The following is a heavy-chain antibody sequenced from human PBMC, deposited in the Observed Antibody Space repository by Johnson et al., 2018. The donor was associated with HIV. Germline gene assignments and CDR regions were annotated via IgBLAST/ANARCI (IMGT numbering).Heavy chain of an antibody. Sequence: VQLVESGGGLAQPGGSLRLSCSASGFTFSTNVMSWVRQAPGKGLEWVASNIGGSGGATYFADSVKGRFTISRDNLRGILYLQMNSLRAADTAIYFCAKDLTYDNFWIGVWGDTFDFWGQGTKVIVSS. CDR3: AKDLTYDNFWIGVWGDTFDF. CDR2: IGGSGGAT. V-gene: IGHV3-23*04. D-gene: IGHD3-16*01. J-gene: IGHJ3*01. CDR1: GFTFSTNV.